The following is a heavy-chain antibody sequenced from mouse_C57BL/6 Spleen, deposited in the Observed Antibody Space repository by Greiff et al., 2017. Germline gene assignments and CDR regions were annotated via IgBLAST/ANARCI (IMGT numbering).Heavy chain of an antibody. CDR2: IDPEDGET. Sequence: EVKLMESGAELVKPGASVKLSCTASGFNIKDYYMHWVKQRTEQGLEWIGRIDPEDGETKYAPNFQGKATITADTSSNTAYLQLRSLTSEDTAVYYCARDYGSSSGYAMDYWGQGTSVTDSS. J-gene: IGHJ4*01. CDR3: ARDYGSSSGYAMDY. D-gene: IGHD1-1*01. V-gene: IGHV14-2*01. CDR1: GFNIKDYY.